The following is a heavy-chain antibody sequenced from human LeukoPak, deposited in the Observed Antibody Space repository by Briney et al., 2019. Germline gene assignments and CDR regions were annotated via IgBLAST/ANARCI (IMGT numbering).Heavy chain of an antibody. CDR2: ISHDGNNK. Sequence: GGSPRLSCAASGFTFSSYGMHWVRQAPGKGLEGVAIISHDGNNKYYADSVKGRFTISRDNSKNTLYLQMNSLRAEDTAVYYCAKEYLSGFDPWGQGTLVTVSS. J-gene: IGHJ5*02. CDR1: GFTFSSYG. D-gene: IGHD1-14*01. V-gene: IGHV3-30*18. CDR3: AKEYLSGFDP.